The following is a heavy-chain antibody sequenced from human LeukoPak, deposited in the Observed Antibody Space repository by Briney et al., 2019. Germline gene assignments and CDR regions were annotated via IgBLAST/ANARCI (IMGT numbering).Heavy chain of an antibody. CDR3: ARVGAVGWFDP. V-gene: IGHV3-48*01. J-gene: IGHJ5*02. Sequence: GGSLRLSCAASGFTFSSYSMNWVRQAPGKGLEWVSYISISSSTIYYADSVKGRFTISRDNAKNSLYLQKNSLRAEDTAVYYCARVGAVGWFDPWGQGTLVTVSS. CDR1: GFTFSSYS. CDR2: ISISSSTI. D-gene: IGHD6-19*01.